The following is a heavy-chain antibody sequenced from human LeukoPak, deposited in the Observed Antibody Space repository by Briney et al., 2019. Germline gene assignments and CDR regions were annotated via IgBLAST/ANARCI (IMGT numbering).Heavy chain of an antibody. CDR2: IYNSVIT. D-gene: IGHD3-10*01. V-gene: IGHV4-59*01. J-gene: IGHJ4*02. Sequence: IPAETLSLTCSVSGVSIANNYWSWIRQPPGKGLEWIGYIYNSVITNYNPSLKSRVTMSIDTSKTQFSLRLNSVTAADTAVYYCARVTFYGSGSMYADYWGQGTLATVTS. CDR3: ARVTFYGSGSMYADY. CDR1: GVSIANNY.